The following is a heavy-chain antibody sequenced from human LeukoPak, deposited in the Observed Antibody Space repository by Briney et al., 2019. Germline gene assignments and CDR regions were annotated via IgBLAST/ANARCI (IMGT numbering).Heavy chain of an antibody. CDR2: ISYDGSNK. J-gene: IGHJ4*02. V-gene: IGHV3-30-3*01. Sequence: QAGGSLRLSCAASGFTFSSYAMHWVRQAPGKGLEWVAVISYDGSNKYYADSVKGRFTISRDNSKNTLYLQMNGLRAEDTAVYYCAESSSGELLLFDYWGQGTLVTVSS. CDR3: AESSSGELLLFDY. D-gene: IGHD3-10*01. CDR1: GFTFSSYA.